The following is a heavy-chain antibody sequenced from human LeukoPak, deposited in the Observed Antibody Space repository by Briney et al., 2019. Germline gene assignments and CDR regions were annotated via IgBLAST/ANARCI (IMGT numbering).Heavy chain of an antibody. J-gene: IGHJ4*02. CDR3: AKAGWLVVDY. CDR2: ISSGSSHI. D-gene: IGHD6-19*01. V-gene: IGHV3-21*01. CDR1: GFTFSSYS. Sequence: GGSLRLSCAASGFTFSSYSMNWVRQAPGKGLEWVSSISSGSSHIYYADSVKGRFTISRDNSKNTLYLQMNSLRAEDTAVYYCAKAGWLVVDYWGQGTLVTVSS.